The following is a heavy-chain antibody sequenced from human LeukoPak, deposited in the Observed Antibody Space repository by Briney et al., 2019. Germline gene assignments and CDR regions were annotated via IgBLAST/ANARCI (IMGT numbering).Heavy chain of an antibody. Sequence: PGGSLRLSCATSGFSFSTQEMTWVRQAPGKGLEWVSNISSNSRTIYYADSVKGRFTISRDNTRNSVFLQLNSLRVEDTGFYYCARGSYTGFDLYFDYWGQGTLVTVSS. CDR3: ARGSYTGFDLYFDY. J-gene: IGHJ4*02. CDR2: ISSNSRTI. CDR1: GFSFSTQE. V-gene: IGHV3-48*03. D-gene: IGHD5-12*01.